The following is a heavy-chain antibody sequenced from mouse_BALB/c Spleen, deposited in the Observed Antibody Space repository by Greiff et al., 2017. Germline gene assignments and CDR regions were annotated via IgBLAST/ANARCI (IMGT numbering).Heavy chain of an antibody. Sequence: EVKLVESGGGLVQPGGSRKLSCAASGFTFSSFGMHWVRQAPEKGLEWVAYISSGSSTIYYADTVKGRFTISRDNPKNTLFLQMTSLRSEDTAMYYCARSGGNYPYYYDMDYWGQGTSVTVSS. CDR3: ARSGGNYPYYYDMDY. D-gene: IGHD2-1*01. CDR1: GFTFSSFG. J-gene: IGHJ4*01. CDR2: ISSGSSTI. V-gene: IGHV5-17*02.